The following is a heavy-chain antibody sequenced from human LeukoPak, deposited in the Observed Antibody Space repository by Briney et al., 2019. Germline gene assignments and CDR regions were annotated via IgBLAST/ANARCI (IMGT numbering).Heavy chain of an antibody. D-gene: IGHD6-13*01. CDR3: ARAAYSSSWALDF. Sequence: SQTLSLTCTVSGGSVNSGGYYWSWIRQLPGKGLEWIGYIYYSGSTYYNPSLKSRLTMSLDTSEDQFSLVLSSVTAADTAVYYCARAAYSSSWALDFWGQGTLVTVSS. V-gene: IGHV4-31*03. CDR2: IYYSGST. J-gene: IGHJ4*02. CDR1: GGSVNSGGYY.